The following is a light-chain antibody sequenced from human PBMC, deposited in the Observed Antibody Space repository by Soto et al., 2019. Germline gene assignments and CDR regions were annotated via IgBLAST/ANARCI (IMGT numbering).Light chain of an antibody. CDR3: QERSKWPMVT. J-gene: IGKJ3*01. V-gene: IGKV3-11*01. CDR2: DTS. Sequence: EIVLTQSPVTLSLSPGDRATLSCRASQTVSKYLAWYQQKPGQPPRLLVYDTSNRASGIPARFSGSGSGTAFTLTISSLESEDFAVYYCQERSKWPMVTFGPGTKVD. CDR1: QTVSKY.